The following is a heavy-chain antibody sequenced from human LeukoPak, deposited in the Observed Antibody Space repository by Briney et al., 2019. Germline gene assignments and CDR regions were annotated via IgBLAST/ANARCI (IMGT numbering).Heavy chain of an antibody. CDR2: ISSSGSTI. D-gene: IGHD1-26*01. J-gene: IGHJ4*02. CDR3: ARDQKVGEPSGFDY. CDR1: GFTFSSYE. Sequence: PGGSLGLSCAASGFTFSSYEMNWVRQAPGKGLEWVSYISSSGSTIYYADSVNGRFTISRDNAKNSLYLQMNSLRAEDTAVYYCARDQKVGEPSGFDYWGQGTLVTVSS. V-gene: IGHV3-48*03.